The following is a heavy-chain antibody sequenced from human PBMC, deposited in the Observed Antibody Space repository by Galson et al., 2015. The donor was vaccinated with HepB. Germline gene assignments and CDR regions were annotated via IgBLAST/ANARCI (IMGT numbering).Heavy chain of an antibody. V-gene: IGHV6-1*01. CDR2: TFYRSKWYY. CDR3: ARESRLLDDAFDV. J-gene: IGHJ3*01. CDR1: GDSVSSNSAS. D-gene: IGHD3-3*01. Sequence: CAISGDSVSSNSASWNWIRQSPSRRLEWLGRTFYRSKWYYDYALSVKSRVTINADTSQNQFSLHLNSVTPEDTAVYYCARESRLLDDAFDVWGQGTTVTVSS.